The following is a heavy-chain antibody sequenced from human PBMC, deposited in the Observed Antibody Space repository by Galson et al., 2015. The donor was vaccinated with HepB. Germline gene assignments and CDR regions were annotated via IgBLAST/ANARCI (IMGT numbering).Heavy chain of an antibody. CDR1: GFTFSSYS. CDR2: ISSGGVHI. Sequence: SLRLSCAASGFTFSSYSMSWVRQAPGKGLEWVSSISSGGVHIYYADSVKGRFTISRDDAESSLYLQMSSLRAEDTALYYCARDRSGWSRDVWGQGTAVTVSS. D-gene: IGHD6-19*01. CDR3: ARDRSGWSRDV. J-gene: IGHJ6*02. V-gene: IGHV3-21*01.